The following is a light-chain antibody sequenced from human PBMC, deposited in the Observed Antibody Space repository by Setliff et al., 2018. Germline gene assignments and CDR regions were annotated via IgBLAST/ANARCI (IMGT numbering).Light chain of an antibody. Sequence: QSALTQPPSASGSPGQSLTISCTGTSSDVGAYNLVSWYQHHPGKAPKLTIYEVTKRPSGVPDRFSGSKSGNTASLTVSGLQAEDEAEYYCSSYAASYNPYVFGTGTKVTVL. J-gene: IGLJ1*01. V-gene: IGLV2-8*01. CDR1: SSDVGAYNL. CDR2: EVT. CDR3: SSYAASYNPYV.